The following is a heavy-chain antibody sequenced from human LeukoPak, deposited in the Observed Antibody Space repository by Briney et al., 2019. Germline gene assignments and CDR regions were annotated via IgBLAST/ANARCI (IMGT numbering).Heavy chain of an antibody. V-gene: IGHV3-21*01. Sequence: GESLRLSCAASGFTFSSYSMNWVRQAPGKGLEWVSSISSSSSYIYYADSVKGRFTISRDNAKNSLYLQMNSLRAEDTAVYYCARDLGWYSSGWYDGGYFDYWGQGTLVTVSS. CDR2: ISSSSSYI. J-gene: IGHJ4*02. CDR1: GFTFSSYS. CDR3: ARDLGWYSSGWYDGGYFDY. D-gene: IGHD6-19*01.